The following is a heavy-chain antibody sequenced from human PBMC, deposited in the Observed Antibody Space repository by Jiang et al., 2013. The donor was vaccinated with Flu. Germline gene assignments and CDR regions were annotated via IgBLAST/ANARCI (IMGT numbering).Heavy chain of an antibody. CDR3: ARIDDPPIPSDAFDI. Sequence: GAEVKKPGESLKISCKGSGYSFTSYWIGWVRQMPGKGLEWMGIIYPGDSDTRYSPSFQGQVTISADKSISTAYLQWSSLKASDTAMYYCARIDDPPIPSDAFDIWGQGTMVTVSS. CDR1: GYSFTSYW. CDR2: IYPGDSDT. V-gene: IGHV5-51*03. D-gene: IGHD3-16*01. J-gene: IGHJ3*02.